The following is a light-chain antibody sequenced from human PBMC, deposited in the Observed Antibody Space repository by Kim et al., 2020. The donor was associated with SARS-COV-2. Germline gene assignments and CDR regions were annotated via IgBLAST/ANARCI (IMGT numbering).Light chain of an antibody. J-gene: IGLJ3*02. Sequence: NFMLTQPHSVSESPGKTVTISCTRSSGSIASNYVQWYQQRPGSAPTTVIYEDNQRPSGVPDRSSGSIDSSSNSASLTISGLKTEDEADYYCQSYDSSSLWVFGGGTQLTVL. CDR1: SGSIASNY. V-gene: IGLV6-57*04. CDR2: EDN. CDR3: QSYDSSSLWV.